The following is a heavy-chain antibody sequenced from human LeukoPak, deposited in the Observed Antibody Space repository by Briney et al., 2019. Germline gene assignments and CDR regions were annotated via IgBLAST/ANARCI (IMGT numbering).Heavy chain of an antibody. CDR2: IIPIFGTA. J-gene: IGHJ4*02. Sequence: ASVKVSCKASGYTFTSYGISWVRQAPGQGLEWMGGIIPIFGTANYAQKFQGSVSITADESTRTAYMELYSLRSDDTAVYYCAKNTVTPSRTWYYFDSWGQGTLVTVSS. V-gene: IGHV1-69*13. CDR1: GYTFTSYG. D-gene: IGHD4-11*01. CDR3: AKNTVTPSRTWYYFDS.